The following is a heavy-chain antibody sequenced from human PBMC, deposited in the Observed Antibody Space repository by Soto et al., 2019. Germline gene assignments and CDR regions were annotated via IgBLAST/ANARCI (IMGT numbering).Heavy chain of an antibody. V-gene: IGHV4-31*03. D-gene: IGHD2-8*01. CDR3: ATVGYDPRSFDY. CDR1: GGSISSGAYY. CDR2: IYYSGAT. Sequence: QVQLQESGPGLVKPSQTLSLTCTVSGGSISSGAYYWRWIRQHPGKGLEWIGFIYYSGATYYNPSLKSRITISIDTSKNQFSLKLTSVTAADTAVYYCATVGYDPRSFDYWGQGTLVTVSS. J-gene: IGHJ4*02.